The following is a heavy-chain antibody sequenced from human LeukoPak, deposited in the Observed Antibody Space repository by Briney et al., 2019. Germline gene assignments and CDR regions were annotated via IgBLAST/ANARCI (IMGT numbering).Heavy chain of an antibody. J-gene: IGHJ6*03. Sequence: ASVKVSCKASGYTFTSYDINWVRQATGQGLEWMGWMNPNSGNTGYAQKFQGRVTMTRNTSISTAYMELSSLRSEDTAVYYCAARSVSPYYYYYMDVWGKGTTVTVSS. V-gene: IGHV1-8*01. CDR1: GYTFTSYD. CDR2: MNPNSGNT. CDR3: AARSVSPYYYYYMDV.